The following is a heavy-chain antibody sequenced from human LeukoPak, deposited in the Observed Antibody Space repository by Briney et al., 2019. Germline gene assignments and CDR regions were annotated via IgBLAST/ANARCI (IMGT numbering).Heavy chain of an antibody. CDR3: AKSVAPYCSGGSCFDAFDM. CDR2: ISGSGGST. CDR1: GFTFSNYG. V-gene: IGHV3-23*01. D-gene: IGHD2-15*01. Sequence: GGSLRLSCAASGFTFSNYGMSWVRQAPRKGLEWVSAISGSGGSTHYADSVKGRFTISRDNSKNTLYLQMSSLRAEDTAVYYCAKSVAPYCSGGSCFDAFDMWGQGTMVTVSS. J-gene: IGHJ3*02.